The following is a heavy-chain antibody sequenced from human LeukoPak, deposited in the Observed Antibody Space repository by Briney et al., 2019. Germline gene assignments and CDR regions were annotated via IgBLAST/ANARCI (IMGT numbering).Heavy chain of an antibody. Sequence: SETLSLTCAVYGGSFSGYYWSWIRQPPGKGLEWIGFIYYSGSANYNPSLKSRVTISVDTSKNQFSLKLSSVTAADTAVYYCARARGNYYGSGSYYKGIDPWGQGTLVTVSS. CDR1: GGSFSGYY. CDR2: IYYSGSA. CDR3: ARARGNYYGSGSYYKGIDP. D-gene: IGHD3-10*01. J-gene: IGHJ5*02. V-gene: IGHV4-59*13.